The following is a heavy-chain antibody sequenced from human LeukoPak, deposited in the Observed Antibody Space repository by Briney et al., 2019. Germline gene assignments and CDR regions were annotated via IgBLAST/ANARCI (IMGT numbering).Heavy chain of an antibody. Sequence: SETLSLTCTVSGYSISSGYYWGWIRQPPGKGLEWIGSIYYSGSTYYNPSLKSRVTISVDTSKNQFSLKLSSVTAADTAVYYCARQGDLLIMVRGYYFDYWGQGTLVTVSS. V-gene: IGHV4-38-2*02. CDR2: IYYSGST. J-gene: IGHJ4*02. CDR1: GYSISSGYY. D-gene: IGHD3-10*01. CDR3: ARQGDLLIMVRGYYFDY.